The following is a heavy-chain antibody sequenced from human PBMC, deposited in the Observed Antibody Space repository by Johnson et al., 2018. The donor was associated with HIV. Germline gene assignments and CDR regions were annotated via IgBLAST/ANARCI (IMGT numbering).Heavy chain of an antibody. CDR3: AKDRIYRFTFLRPTDGFDI. CDR2: ISYDGSNK. J-gene: IGHJ3*02. D-gene: IGHD2/OR15-2a*01. Sequence: QVQLVESGGGVVQPGRSLRLSCAASGFTFSTYAMHWVRQAPGKGLEWVAVISYDGSNKYYADSVKGRFTISRDNSKNTLYLQMNSLRAEDTAMYYCAKDRIYRFTFLRPTDGFDIWGQGTMVTVSS. V-gene: IGHV3-30*04. CDR1: GFTFSTYA.